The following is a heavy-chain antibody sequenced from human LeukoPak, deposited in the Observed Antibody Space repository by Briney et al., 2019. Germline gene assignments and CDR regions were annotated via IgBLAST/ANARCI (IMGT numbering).Heavy chain of an antibody. CDR3: AVDNDSTGYYFSMDV. V-gene: IGHV4-34*01. CDR1: GGSFSGYY. CDR2: INHSGST. D-gene: IGHD3-22*01. Sequence: PSETLSLTCAVYGGSFSGYYWSWIRQPPGKGLEWIGEINHSGSTNYNPSLKSRVTISVDTSKNQFSLKLSSVTAADTAVYYCAVDNDSTGYYFSMDVWGKGTTVTVSS. J-gene: IGHJ6*03.